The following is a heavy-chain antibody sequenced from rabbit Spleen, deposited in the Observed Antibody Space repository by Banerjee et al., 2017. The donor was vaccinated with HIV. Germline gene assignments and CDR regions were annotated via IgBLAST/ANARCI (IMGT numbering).Heavy chain of an antibody. J-gene: IGHJ4*01. CDR1: GFSFSSVHW. CDR3: ARDGWSSNGYAFNL. Sequence: QEQLEESGGGLVNPEGSLALTCTASGFSFSSVHWIYWVRQAPGKGLEWIGTIYAGSTGTTDYASWAKGRFTISKTSSTTVTLQMTSLTAADTATYFCARDGWSSNGYAFNLWGQGTLVTVS. V-gene: IGHV1S45*01. D-gene: IGHD6-1*01. CDR2: IYAGSTGTT.